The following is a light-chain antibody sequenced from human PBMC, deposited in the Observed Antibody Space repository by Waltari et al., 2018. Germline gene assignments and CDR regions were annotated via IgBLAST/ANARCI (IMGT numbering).Light chain of an antibody. Sequence: ETVLTQSPATLSFSPGERATLSCRTSQSVSSYLAWYQQKPGQAPRLLIYDASNRATGIPARFSGSGSGTDFTLTISSLEPEDFAVYYCQQRSNWPPTFGGGTKVEIK. J-gene: IGKJ4*01. CDR2: DAS. V-gene: IGKV3-11*01. CDR3: QQRSNWPPT. CDR1: QSVSSY.